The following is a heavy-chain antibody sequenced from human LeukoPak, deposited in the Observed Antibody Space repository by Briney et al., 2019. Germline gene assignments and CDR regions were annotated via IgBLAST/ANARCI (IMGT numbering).Heavy chain of an antibody. D-gene: IGHD6-13*01. CDR3: ARDGIAAACDY. V-gene: IGHV1-3*01. J-gene: IGHJ4*02. Sequence: YALKFQGRVTITRDTSASTAYMELSSLRSEDTAVYYCARDGIAAACDYWGQGTLVTVSS.